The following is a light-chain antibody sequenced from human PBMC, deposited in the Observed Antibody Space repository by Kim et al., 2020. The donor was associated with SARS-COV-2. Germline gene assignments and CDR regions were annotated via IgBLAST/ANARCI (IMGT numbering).Light chain of an antibody. CDR2: DAS. CDR1: QSVSSY. J-gene: IGKJ5*01. CDR3: QQRSNSPPVT. V-gene: IGKV3-11*01. Sequence: EIVLTQSPATLSLSPGERATLSCRASQSVSSYLAWYQQKPGQAPRLLIYDASNRATGIPARFSGSGSGTDFTLTISSLEPEDFAVYYCQQRSNSPPVTFAQGTRLEI.